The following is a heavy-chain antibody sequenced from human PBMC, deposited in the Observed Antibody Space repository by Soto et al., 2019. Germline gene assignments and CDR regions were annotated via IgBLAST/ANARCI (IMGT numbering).Heavy chain of an antibody. D-gene: IGHD6-13*01. V-gene: IGHV3-23*01. CDR1: GFTFSSCV. CDR3: AKGLINGRWYAED. CDR2: ITGSGTGA. Sequence: EVHLLESGGGLVHPGESLRLSCGASGFTFSSCVMTWVRQAPGKGLEWVSCITGSGTGAYYADSVKGRFTISRDTSKNMVYLQMNNLRAEDTGVYYCAKGLINGRWYAEDWGQGTLVTVSS. J-gene: IGHJ4*02.